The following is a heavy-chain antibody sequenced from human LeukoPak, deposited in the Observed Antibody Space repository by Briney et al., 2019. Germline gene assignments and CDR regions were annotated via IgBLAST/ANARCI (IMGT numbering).Heavy chain of an antibody. CDR2: ILPDGRDT. D-gene: IGHD3-10*01. V-gene: IGHV1-2*02. CDR3: SGRYGPGPV. J-gene: IGHJ4*02. Sequence: ASVKVSCKAPGYTFAAHHIHWVRQAPGQGREWMGWILPDGRDTKYSQKFQDRMTFTTDTSTNTAYMELNRLIPDDTAVYYCSGRYGPGPVWGQETLISASP. CDR1: GYTFAAHH.